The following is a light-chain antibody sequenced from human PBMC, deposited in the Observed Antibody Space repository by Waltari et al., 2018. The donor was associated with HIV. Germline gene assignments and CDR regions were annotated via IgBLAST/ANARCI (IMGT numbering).Light chain of an antibody. CDR3: VPGTHGLRT. CDR1: QSLVPSDGNTF. J-gene: IGKJ1*01. Sequence: DVVMPQSPLSLSVTVGQPASIYCRSSQSLVPSDGNTFLNWFHQKPGQSPKRLIYKVFDRDSGVPARICGRGAGADVTLVISWVEADEVGVYDGVPGTHGLRTFGQGTRVE. CDR2: KVF. V-gene: IGKV2-30*02.